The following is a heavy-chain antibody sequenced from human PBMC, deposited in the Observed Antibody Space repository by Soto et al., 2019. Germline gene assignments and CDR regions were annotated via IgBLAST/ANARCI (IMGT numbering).Heavy chain of an antibody. CDR3: ARVSTYSGYYTNLLDP. D-gene: IGHD3-22*01. Sequence: ASVKVSRKASGGTFGRDAITWVRQAPGQGLEWVGRIIPIFGTTNYAQNLQGRVTISADKSTLTSYMELHSRTSDDTALYYCARVSTYSGYYTNLLDPSSQGTQVTVSS. V-gene: IGHV1-69*06. CDR2: IIPIFGTT. J-gene: IGHJ5*02. CDR1: GGTFGRDA.